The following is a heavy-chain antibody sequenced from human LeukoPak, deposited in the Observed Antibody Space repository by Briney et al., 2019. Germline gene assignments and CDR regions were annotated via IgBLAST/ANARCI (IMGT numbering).Heavy chain of an antibody. CDR3: ARDPGVAAAGNWFDP. V-gene: IGHV1-2*06. Sequence: GASVKVSCKASGYTFTGYYMHWVRQAPGQGLEWMGRINPNSGGTNYAQKFQGRVTMTRDTSTSTVYMELSSLRSEDTAVYYCARDPGVAAAGNWFDPWGQGTLVTVSS. J-gene: IGHJ5*02. D-gene: IGHD6-13*01. CDR2: INPNSGGT. CDR1: GYTFTGYY.